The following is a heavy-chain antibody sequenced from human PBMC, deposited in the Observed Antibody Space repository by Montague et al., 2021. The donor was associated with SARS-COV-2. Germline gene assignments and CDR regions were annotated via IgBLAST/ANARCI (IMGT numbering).Heavy chain of an antibody. Sequence: SETLSLTCTVSGGSSSSDYWSWTRQHPARGLQLTGYISYIVSANYNPSLKRRVTISVDTSKNHFTLRLSSVTAADTAVYYCANFRRTQLLFGTLYYGMDVWGQGTTVTVSS. V-gene: IGHV4-59*01. CDR3: ANFRRTQLLFGTLYYGMDV. CDR2: ISYIVSA. D-gene: IGHD2-2*01. CDR1: GGSSSSDY. J-gene: IGHJ6*02.